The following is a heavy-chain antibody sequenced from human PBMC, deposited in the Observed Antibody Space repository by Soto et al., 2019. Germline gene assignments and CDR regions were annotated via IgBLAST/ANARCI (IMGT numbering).Heavy chain of an antibody. D-gene: IGHD3-10*01. J-gene: IGHJ6*02. CDR2: INHSGST. Sequence: SETLSLTFSVYGGSFSVYYWSWIRQPPGKGLEWIGEINHSGSTNYNPSLKSRVTISVDTSKNQFSLKLSSVTAADTAVYYCARARITMVRGVSTRYGMDVWGQGTTVTVSS. CDR1: GGSFSVYY. V-gene: IGHV4-34*01. CDR3: ARARITMVRGVSTRYGMDV.